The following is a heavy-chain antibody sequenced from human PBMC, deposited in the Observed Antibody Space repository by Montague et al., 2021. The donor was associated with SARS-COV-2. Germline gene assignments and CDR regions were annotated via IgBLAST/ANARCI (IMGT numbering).Heavy chain of an antibody. CDR1: GFSISSGFY. CDR3: ARRGYTGSDYFDY. D-gene: IGHD5-12*01. J-gene: IGHJ4*02. V-gene: IGHV4-38-2*01. CDR2: VYHSGYT. Sequence: SETLSLTCSVSGFSISSGFYWAWIRQSPGKGPEWIGTVYHSGYTHYNPSLKGRVTVSIDTSKNQFSLSLASVTAADTAVYFCARRGYTGSDYFDYWCLGALVYVS.